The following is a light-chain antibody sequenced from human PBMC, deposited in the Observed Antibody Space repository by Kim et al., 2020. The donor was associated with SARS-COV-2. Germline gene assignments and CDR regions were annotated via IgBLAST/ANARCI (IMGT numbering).Light chain of an antibody. CDR3: AAWDDSLNGVI. J-gene: IGLJ2*01. CDR1: RSNIGSNA. Sequence: PVQRVTIACSGSRSNIGSNAVNWYQQLPGTAPKLLIYSDDHRPSGVPDRFSGSKSGTSASLAISGLQSEDEADYYCAAWDDSLNGVIFGGGTKLTVL. V-gene: IGLV1-44*01. CDR2: SDD.